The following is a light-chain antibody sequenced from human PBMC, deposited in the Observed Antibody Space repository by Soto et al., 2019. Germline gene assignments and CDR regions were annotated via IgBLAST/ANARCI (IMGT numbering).Light chain of an antibody. CDR3: CSYAGSSTF. CDR1: SSDVGSYNL. Sequence: QSVLTQPASVSGSPGQSITISCTGTSSDVGSYNLVSWYQQHPGKAPKLMIYEVSKRPSGGSNRFSGSKSGNTASLTISGLQAEDEADYYCCSYAGSSTFFGTGTKVTVL. CDR2: EVS. J-gene: IGLJ1*01. V-gene: IGLV2-23*02.